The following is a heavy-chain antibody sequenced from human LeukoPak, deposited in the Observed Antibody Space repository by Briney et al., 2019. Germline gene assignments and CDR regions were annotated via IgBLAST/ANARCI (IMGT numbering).Heavy chain of an antibody. CDR1: GGTFSSYA. Sequence: ASVKVSCKASGGTFSSYAISWARQAPGQGLEWMGGIIPIFDTANYAQKFQGRVTITTDESTSTAYMELSSLRSEDTAVYYCARGRQYQLPDDAFDIWGQGTMVTVSS. CDR2: IIPIFDTA. V-gene: IGHV1-69*05. D-gene: IGHD2-2*01. CDR3: ARGRQYQLPDDAFDI. J-gene: IGHJ3*02.